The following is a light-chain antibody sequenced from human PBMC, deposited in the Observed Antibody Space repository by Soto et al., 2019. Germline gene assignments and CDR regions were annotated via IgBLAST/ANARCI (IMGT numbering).Light chain of an antibody. V-gene: IGKV1-17*03. CDR3: QQYNNWPPLT. Sequence: DIQMTQSPSAMSAAVGDRVTITCRASQDIGYHLGWFQQKPGKAPKRLIYSASSLDSGVPSRFSATGSGTEFTFTISSLQSEDFAVYYCQQYNNWPPLTFGGGTKVEIK. CDR1: QDIGYH. J-gene: IGKJ4*01. CDR2: SAS.